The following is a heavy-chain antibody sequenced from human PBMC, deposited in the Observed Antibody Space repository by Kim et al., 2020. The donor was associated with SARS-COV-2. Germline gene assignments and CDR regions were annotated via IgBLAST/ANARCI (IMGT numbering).Heavy chain of an antibody. J-gene: IGHJ4*02. D-gene: IGHD3-10*01. CDR3: ARGRGVILYYFDY. CDR2: INHSGST. CDR1: GGSFSGYY. V-gene: IGHV4-34*01. Sequence: SETLSLTCAVYGGSFSGYYWSWIRQPPGKGLEWIGEINHSGSTNYNPSLKSRVTISVDTSKNQFSLKLSSVTAADTAVYYCARGRGVILYYFDYWGQGTLVTVSS.